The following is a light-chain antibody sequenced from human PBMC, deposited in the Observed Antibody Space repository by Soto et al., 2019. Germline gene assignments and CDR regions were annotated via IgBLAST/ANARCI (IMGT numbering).Light chain of an antibody. CDR1: QDIRNY. J-gene: IGKJ4*01. V-gene: IGKV1-9*01. CDR2: DAS. Sequence: IQLTQSPSSLSASVGERVTVTCRASQDIRNYLAWYQQKPGKAPKLLICDASTLYSGVPSRFSGSGSGTDFTLTFSGLQPEDFVAYYCQQLRSYPSTFGGGTKVEI. CDR3: QQLRSYPST.